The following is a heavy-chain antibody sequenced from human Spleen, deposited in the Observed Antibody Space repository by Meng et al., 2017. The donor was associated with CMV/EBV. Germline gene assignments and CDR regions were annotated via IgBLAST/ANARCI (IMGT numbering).Heavy chain of an antibody. Sequence: GESLKISCTASGFTFSTYGMHWVRRAPGKGLEWVGFIRRKADGGTTECAASVKGRVTISRDDSKSIAYLQMSSLKTEDTGVYYCCRDAFWTGMDDCGQGTTVTVSS. CDR2: IRRKADGGTT. D-gene: IGHD3-3*01. J-gene: IGHJ6*02. CDR1: GFTFSTYG. CDR3: CRDAFWTGMDD. V-gene: IGHV3-49*04.